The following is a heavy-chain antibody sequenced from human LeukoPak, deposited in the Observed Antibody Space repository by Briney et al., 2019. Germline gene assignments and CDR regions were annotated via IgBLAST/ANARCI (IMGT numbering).Heavy chain of an antibody. CDR1: RFPFSSYW. Sequence: GGSLRLSCAASRFPFSSYWMHWLGQAPGKGLVWVSRINTDGSSTSYADSVKGRFTISRDNAKNTFYLQMNSLRAEDTAVYYCARVDIVATITDYYYYMDVRGKGTTVTVSS. CDR2: INTDGSST. CDR3: ARVDIVATITDYYYYMDV. V-gene: IGHV3-74*01. D-gene: IGHD5-12*01. J-gene: IGHJ6*03.